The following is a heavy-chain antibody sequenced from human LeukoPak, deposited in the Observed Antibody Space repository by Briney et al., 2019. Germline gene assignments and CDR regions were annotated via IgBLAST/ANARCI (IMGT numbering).Heavy chain of an antibody. V-gene: IGHV3-23*01. CDR2: ISGTVGST. Sequence: PGGPLRLSCAASGFTFSSYAMSWVRQAPGKGLEWVSAISGTVGSTYYADSVKGRFTISRDNSKNTLYLQMNSLRAEDTAVYYCAKDRGSIAVAGIDYWGQGTLVTVSS. CDR1: GFTFSSYA. CDR3: AKDRGSIAVAGIDY. J-gene: IGHJ4*02. D-gene: IGHD6-19*01.